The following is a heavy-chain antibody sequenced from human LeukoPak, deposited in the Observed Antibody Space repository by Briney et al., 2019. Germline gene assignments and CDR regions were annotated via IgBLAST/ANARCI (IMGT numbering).Heavy chain of an antibody. CDR1: GGTFSSYG. J-gene: IGHJ6*03. CDR3: AREGDYDILTGPAWYMDV. Sequence: ASVKVSCKASGGTFSSYGISWVRQAPGQGLEWMGGIIPIFGTPNYTQKFQGRVTITADESTNTAYMELSSLRSDDTAVYYCAREGDYDILTGPAWYMDVWGKGTTVTVSS. V-gene: IGHV1-69*13. D-gene: IGHD3-9*01. CDR2: IIPIFGTP.